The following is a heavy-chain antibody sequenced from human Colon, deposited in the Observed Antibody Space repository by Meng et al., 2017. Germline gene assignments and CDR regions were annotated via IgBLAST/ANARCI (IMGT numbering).Heavy chain of an antibody. CDR1: GITFTTAW. J-gene: IGHJ4*02. V-gene: IGHV3-15*01. CDR2: IKSNNNGGTT. CDR3: GTDIYD. D-gene: IGHD2/OR15-2a*01. Sequence: EGQREESGGGLVKPGGSLSLSCAASGITFTTAWMAWVRQTPGRGLEWVGRIKSNNNGGTTDYAAPVKGRFTISRDDSKSMVYLQMNSLKIEDTAMYYCGTDIYDWGQGTLVTVSS.